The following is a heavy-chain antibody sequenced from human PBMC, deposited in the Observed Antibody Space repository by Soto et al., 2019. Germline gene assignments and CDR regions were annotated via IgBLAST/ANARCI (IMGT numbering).Heavy chain of an antibody. Sequence: VGSLRLSCAASGFTVSGDYVSWVRQAPGKGLECVSVIHFGGNTYYTDSVKGRFTVSRDNSKNTLYLQMNSLRVEDTAIYFCTKVSPQWLVHDYWGQGTLVTVSS. CDR1: GFTVSGDY. D-gene: IGHD6-19*01. J-gene: IGHJ4*02. CDR3: TKVSPQWLVHDY. CDR2: IHFGGNT. V-gene: IGHV3-53*01.